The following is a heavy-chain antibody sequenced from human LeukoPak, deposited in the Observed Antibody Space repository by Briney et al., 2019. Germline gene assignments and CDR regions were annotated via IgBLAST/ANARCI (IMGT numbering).Heavy chain of an antibody. Sequence: GGSLRLSCAISGITLSNYGMSWVRQPPGKGLEVVAGLSASGGSTNYADSVKGRFTISRDNPKNTLYLQMNSLRAEDTAVYFCAKRGVVIRVILVGFHKEAYYFDSWGQGALVTVSS. V-gene: IGHV3-23*01. D-gene: IGHD3-10*01. CDR3: AKRGVVIRVILVGFHKEAYYFDS. CDR2: LSASGGST. CDR1: GITLSNYG. J-gene: IGHJ4*02.